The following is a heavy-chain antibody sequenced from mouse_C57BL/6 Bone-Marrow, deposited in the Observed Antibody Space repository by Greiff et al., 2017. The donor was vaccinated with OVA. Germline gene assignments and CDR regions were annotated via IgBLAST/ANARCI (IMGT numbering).Heavy chain of an antibody. CDR1: GYTFTDYY. CDR2: IYPGSGNT. J-gene: IGHJ3*01. Sequence: LVESGAELVRPGASVTLSCKASGYTFTDYYINWVKQRPGQGLEWIARIYPGSGNTYYNEKFKGKATLTAEKSSSTAYMQLSSLSSEDSAVYFCAREGGFYDGYYGAWFAYWGQGTLVTVSA. V-gene: IGHV1-76*01. CDR3: AREGGFYDGYYGAWFAY. D-gene: IGHD2-3*01.